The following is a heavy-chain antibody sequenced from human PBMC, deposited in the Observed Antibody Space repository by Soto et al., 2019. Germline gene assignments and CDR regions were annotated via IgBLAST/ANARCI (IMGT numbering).Heavy chain of an antibody. J-gene: IGHJ4*02. V-gene: IGHV4-39*01. CDR1: GGSVSSSSYY. CDR2: VYYSGST. CDR3: GRLEGLATISYYFDY. D-gene: IGHD3-9*01. Sequence: SETLSLTCTAPGGSVSSSSYYWGWGRQPPGKGLEWIGSVYYSGSTYYNPSLESRVTISVDKSKNQFSLKLMSLSAADTAVYYCGRLEGLATISYYFDYWGQGALVTVSS.